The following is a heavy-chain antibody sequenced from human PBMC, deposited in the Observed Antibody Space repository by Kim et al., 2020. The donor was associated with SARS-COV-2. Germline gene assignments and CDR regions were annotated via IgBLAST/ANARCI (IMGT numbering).Heavy chain of an antibody. CDR2: ISGSGGST. J-gene: IGHJ4*02. V-gene: IGHV3-23*01. CDR1: GFTFSSYA. CDR3: ASRQDYYGSGSPVY. Sequence: GGSLRLSCAASGFTFSSYAMTWVRQAPVKGLEWVSSISGSGGSTYYADSVKGRFTISRDNSKNTLYLQMNSLRAEDTAVYYCASRQDYYGSGSPVYWGQGTLVTVSS. D-gene: IGHD3-10*01.